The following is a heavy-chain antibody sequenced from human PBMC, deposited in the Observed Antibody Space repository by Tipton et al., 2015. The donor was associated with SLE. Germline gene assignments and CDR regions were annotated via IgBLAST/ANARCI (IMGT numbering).Heavy chain of an antibody. Sequence: SLRLSCAASGFTVSNKYMSWVRQAPGKGLEWVSSIYSGGSTNYADSVKGRFAISRHNSKNTLYLQMNSLRAEDTAVHYCAKVMAGRFLEWLYFDYWGQGTLVTVSS. D-gene: IGHD3-3*01. CDR1: GFTVSNKY. CDR3: AKVMAGRFLEWLYFDY. CDR2: IYSGGST. V-gene: IGHV3-53*01. J-gene: IGHJ4*02.